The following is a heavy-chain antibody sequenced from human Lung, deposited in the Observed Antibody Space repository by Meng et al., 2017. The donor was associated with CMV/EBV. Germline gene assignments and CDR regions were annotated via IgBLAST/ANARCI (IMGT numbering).Heavy chain of an antibody. CDR2: SNPNDDT. V-gene: IGHV1-2*02. J-gene: IGHJ4*01. D-gene: IGHD6-19*01. CDR1: GYTITDYY. CDR3: AMSSGWSRFDY. Sequence: QVQLVQPGAEMKKPXASAKVSCKASGYTITDYYIHWVRQAPGQGFQWMGWSNPNDDTNYAQNFQGRVTMTRDMSINTIYMELSRLTSEDTAVYYCAMSSGWSRFDYWGHGTLVTVSS.